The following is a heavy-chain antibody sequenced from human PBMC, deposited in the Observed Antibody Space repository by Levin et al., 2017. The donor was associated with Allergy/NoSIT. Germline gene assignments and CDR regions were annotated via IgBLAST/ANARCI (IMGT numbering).Heavy chain of an antibody. V-gene: IGHV3-48*02. CDR3: ATDQQWEQPHYFDS. D-gene: IGHD1-26*01. CDR1: GFIFTTYG. CDR2: ISSSGRTI. Sequence: GESLKISCAASGFIFTTYGMNWVRQAPGKGLECVSYISSSGRTIYYADSVKGRFTISRDNARNSLFLQMNSLRDEDTAVYYCATDQQWEQPHYFDSWGQGTLVSVSS. J-gene: IGHJ4*02.